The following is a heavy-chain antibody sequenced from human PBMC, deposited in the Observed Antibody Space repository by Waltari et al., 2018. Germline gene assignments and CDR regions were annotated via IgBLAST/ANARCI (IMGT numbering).Heavy chain of an antibody. J-gene: IGHJ3*02. Sequence: QLQLQESGPGLVKPSETLSLTCTVSGGSISSSSYYWGWIRQPPGKGLEWIGSIYYSGSTYYNPSLKSRVTISVDTSKNQFSLKLSSVTAADTAVYYCARDALYYYDSSGQDAFDIWGQGTMVTVSS. V-gene: IGHV4-39*07. CDR1: GGSISSSSYY. CDR3: ARDALYYYDSSGQDAFDI. CDR2: IYYSGST. D-gene: IGHD3-22*01.